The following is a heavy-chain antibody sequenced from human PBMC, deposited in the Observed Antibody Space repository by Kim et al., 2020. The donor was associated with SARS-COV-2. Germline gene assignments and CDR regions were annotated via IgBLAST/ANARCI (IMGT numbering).Heavy chain of an antibody. CDR1: GFTFSSYE. V-gene: IGHV3-48*03. J-gene: IGHJ4*02. CDR2: ISSSGSTI. Sequence: GGSLRLSCAASGFTFSSYEMNWVRQAPGKGLEWVSYISSSGSTIYYADSVKGRFTISRDNAKNSLYLQMNSLRAEDTAVYYCARGEGEVTTGGHADYWGQGTLVTVSS. CDR3: ARGEGEVTTGGHADY. D-gene: IGHD4-17*01.